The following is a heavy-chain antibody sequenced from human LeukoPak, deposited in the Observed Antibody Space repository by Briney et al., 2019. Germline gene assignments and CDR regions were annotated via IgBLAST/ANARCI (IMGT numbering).Heavy chain of an antibody. CDR2: INHSGST. D-gene: IGHD6-19*01. CDR1: GFTFSDYY. Sequence: PGGSLRLSCAASGFTFSDYYMSWIRQPPGKGLEWIGEINHSGSTNYNPSLKSRVTISVDTSKNQFSLKLSSVTAADTAVYYCARYSSGGDYYGMDVWGQGTTVTVSS. V-gene: IGHV4-34*01. CDR3: ARYSSGGDYYGMDV. J-gene: IGHJ6*02.